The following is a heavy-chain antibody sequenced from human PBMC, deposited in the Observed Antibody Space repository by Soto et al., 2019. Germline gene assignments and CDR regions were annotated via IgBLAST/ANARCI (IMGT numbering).Heavy chain of an antibody. CDR1: GYSFTSYW. V-gene: IGHV5-10-1*01. CDR2: IDPSDSYT. D-gene: IGHD3-22*01. CDR3: ARRYYYDSSGYYRSDY. J-gene: IGHJ4*02. Sequence: PGESLKISCNGSGYSFTSYWISWVRQMPGKGLEWMGRIDPSDSYTNYSPSFQGHVTISADKSISTAYLQWSSLKASDTAMYYCARRYYYDSSGYYRSDYWGQGTLVTVSS.